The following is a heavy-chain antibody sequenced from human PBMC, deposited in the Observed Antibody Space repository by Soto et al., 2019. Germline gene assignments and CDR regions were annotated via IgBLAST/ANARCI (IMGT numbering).Heavy chain of an antibody. Sequence: QVQLVESGGGVVQPGRSLRLSCAASGFTFSSYAMHWVRQAPGKGLEWVAVISYDGSNKYYADSVKGRFTISRDNSKNTLYLQMNSLRAEDTAVYYCARGRGYESHHYWGQGTLVTVSS. CDR2: ISYDGSNK. V-gene: IGHV3-30-3*01. CDR1: GFTFSSYA. CDR3: ARGRGYESHHY. J-gene: IGHJ4*02. D-gene: IGHD3-16*01.